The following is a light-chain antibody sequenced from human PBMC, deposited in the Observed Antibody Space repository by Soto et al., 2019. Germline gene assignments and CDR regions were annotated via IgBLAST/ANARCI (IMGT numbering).Light chain of an antibody. J-gene: IGLJ3*02. CDR2: LEGSGSY. V-gene: IGLV4-60*03. Sequence: QPVLTQSSSASASLGSSVKLTCTLSSGHSSYIIAWHQQQPGKAPRYLMKLEGSGSYNKGSGVPDRFSGSSSGADRYLTISNLQSEDEADYYCETWDSNTKVFGEGTKLTVL. CDR3: ETWDSNTKV. CDR1: SGHSSYI.